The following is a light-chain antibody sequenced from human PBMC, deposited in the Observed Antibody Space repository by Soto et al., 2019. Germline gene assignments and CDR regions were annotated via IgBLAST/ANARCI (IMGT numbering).Light chain of an antibody. Sequence: DIVMTQSPLSLLVTPGEPASISCRSSQSLLHGTGYNNLDWYLQKPGQSPQLLIQLGSMRASGVPDRFSGSGSGTDFTLKISRVEAEDVGVYYCMHVLQTPVTFGPGTKVEI. CDR2: LGS. J-gene: IGKJ3*01. V-gene: IGKV2-28*01. CDR3: MHVLQTPVT. CDR1: QSLLHGTGYNN.